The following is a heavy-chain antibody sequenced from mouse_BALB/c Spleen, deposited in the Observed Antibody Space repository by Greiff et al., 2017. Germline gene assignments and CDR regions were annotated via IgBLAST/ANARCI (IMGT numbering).Heavy chain of an antibody. CDR2: IDPANDNT. V-gene: IGHV14-3*02. Sequence: VQLKESGAELVKPGASVKLSCTASGFNIKDTYMHWVKQRPEQGLEWIGRIDPANDNTKYDPKFQGKATITADTSSNTAYLQLSSLTSEDTAVYYCASLGQAYWGQGTLVTVSA. CDR3: ASLGQAY. CDR1: GFNIKDTY. D-gene: IGHD3-3*01. J-gene: IGHJ3*01.